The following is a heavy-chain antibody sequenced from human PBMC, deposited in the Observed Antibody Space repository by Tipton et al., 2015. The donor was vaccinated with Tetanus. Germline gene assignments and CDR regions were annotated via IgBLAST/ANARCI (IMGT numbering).Heavy chain of an antibody. J-gene: IGHJ3*01. Sequence: QLVQSGAEMKKPGSSVKVSCKSSGGTFSNYVFNWVRQAPGQGLEWMGGFSPIFRRPNYAQKFQGRVTISADESTSTAYMELRSLTSADTAIYYCAREAINSEDRRAFDVWGQGTMVTVSS. CDR2: FSPIFRRP. V-gene: IGHV1-69*01. CDR1: GGTFSNYV. D-gene: IGHD3-22*01. CDR3: AREAINSEDRRAFDV.